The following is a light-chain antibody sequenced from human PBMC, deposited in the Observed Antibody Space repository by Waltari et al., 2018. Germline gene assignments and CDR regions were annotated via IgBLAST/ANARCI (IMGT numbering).Light chain of an antibody. Sequence: DIQMTQSPSTLSASVGDRVTITCLASLSISNWLAWYQQKPGKAPKLLLYKASTLESGVPSRFSGSGSGTEFTLTISSLQPDDFATYYCQQYNSYSLLTFGGGTKVEIK. CDR2: KAS. CDR1: LSISNW. CDR3: QQYNSYSLLT. J-gene: IGKJ4*01. V-gene: IGKV1-5*03.